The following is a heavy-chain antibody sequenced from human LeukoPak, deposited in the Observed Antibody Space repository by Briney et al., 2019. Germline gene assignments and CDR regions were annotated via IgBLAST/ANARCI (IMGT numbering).Heavy chain of an antibody. D-gene: IGHD3-10*01. CDR3: ARVGYYYGSGSYFTLDY. CDR1: GGSISSSSYY. CDR2: IYYSGST. Sequence: PSETLSLTCTVSGGSISSSSYYWGWIRQPPGKGLEWIGSIYYSGSTYYNPSLKSRVTISVDTSKNQFSPKLSSVTAADTAVYYCARVGYYYGSGSYFTLDYWGQGTLVTVSS. V-gene: IGHV4-39*07. J-gene: IGHJ4*02.